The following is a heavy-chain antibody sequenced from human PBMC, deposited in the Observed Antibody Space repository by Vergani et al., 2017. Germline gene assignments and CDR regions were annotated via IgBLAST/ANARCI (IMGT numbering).Heavy chain of an antibody. Sequence: QITLKESGPTLVKPTQTLTLTCTFSGFSLSTSGVGVGWIRQPPGKALEWLALIYWDDDKRYSPSLKSRLTITKDTSKNQVVLTMTNMDPVDTATYYCAXSSGYYDFWSGYPNEYYYYYMDVWGKGTTVTVSS. D-gene: IGHD3-3*01. CDR3: AXSSGYYDFWSGYPNEYYYYYMDV. J-gene: IGHJ6*03. CDR2: IYWDDDK. V-gene: IGHV2-5*02. CDR1: GFSLSTSGVG.